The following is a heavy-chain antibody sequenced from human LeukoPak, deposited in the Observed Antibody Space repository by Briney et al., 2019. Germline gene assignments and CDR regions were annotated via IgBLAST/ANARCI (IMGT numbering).Heavy chain of an antibody. Sequence: SETLSLTCAVYGGSFSGYYWNWIRQPPGKGLEWIVEINHSGTTNFNPSLKSRVTISVDTSKNQLSLKLSSVNAADTAVYYCATSYYGSGTYYNWFDPWGQGTLVTVSS. J-gene: IGHJ5*02. CDR3: ATSYYGSGTYYNWFDP. CDR2: INHSGTT. V-gene: IGHV4-34*01. CDR1: GGSFSGYY. D-gene: IGHD3-10*01.